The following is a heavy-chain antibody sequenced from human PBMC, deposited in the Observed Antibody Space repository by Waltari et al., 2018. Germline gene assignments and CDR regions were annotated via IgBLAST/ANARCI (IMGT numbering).Heavy chain of an antibody. CDR1: GFTVSSNY. J-gene: IGHJ3*02. D-gene: IGHD2-8*01. Sequence: EVQLVETGGGLIQPGGSLRLSCAASGFTVSSNYMSWVRQAPGKGLEWVSVIYSGGRTYYADSVKGRFTISRDNSNNTLYLQMNSLRAEDTAVYYCARDVTKLKGGIDIWGQGTMVTVSS. V-gene: IGHV3-53*02. CDR3: ARDVTKLKGGIDI. CDR2: IYSGGRT.